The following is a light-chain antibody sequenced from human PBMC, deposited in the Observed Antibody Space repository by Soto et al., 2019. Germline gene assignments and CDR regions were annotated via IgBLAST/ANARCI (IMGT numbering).Light chain of an antibody. Sequence: EIVLTQSPGTLSLSPGERATLSCRASQSVSRNYLAWYQQKPGQAPRLLMYGASNRATGIPDRFRGSGSGTDFSLISSRLEPEDFAVYYCQQYGSSRKFGPGTKVDIK. CDR1: QSVSRNY. J-gene: IGKJ1*01. CDR3: QQYGSSRK. V-gene: IGKV3-20*01. CDR2: GAS.